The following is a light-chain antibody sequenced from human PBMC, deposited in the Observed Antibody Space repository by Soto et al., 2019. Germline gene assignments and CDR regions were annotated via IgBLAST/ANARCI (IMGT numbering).Light chain of an antibody. CDR2: DAS. J-gene: IGKJ2*01. Sequence: EIVLTQSPAALSLSPGETATLSCRASQSLNNDLAWYQQKPGQAPRLLIYDASDRATGVPARFRGSGSGTDFTLTISSLDPEDFAVDYCQHRSNWPPYTFGQGTKLEI. CDR1: QSLNND. CDR3: QHRSNWPPYT. V-gene: IGKV3-11*01.